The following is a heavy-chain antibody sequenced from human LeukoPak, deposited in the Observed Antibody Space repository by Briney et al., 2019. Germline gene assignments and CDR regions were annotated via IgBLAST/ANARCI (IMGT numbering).Heavy chain of an antibody. D-gene: IGHD3-16*01. CDR2: IYHSGST. CDR1: GYSISSGYY. Sequence: SETLSLTCTVSGYSISSGYYWGWIRQPPGKGLEWIGSIYHSGSTYYNPSLKSRVTISVDTSKNQFSLKLSSVTAADTAVYYCARDPWGSYGAFDIWGQGTMVTVSS. CDR3: ARDPWGSYGAFDI. V-gene: IGHV4-38-2*02. J-gene: IGHJ3*02.